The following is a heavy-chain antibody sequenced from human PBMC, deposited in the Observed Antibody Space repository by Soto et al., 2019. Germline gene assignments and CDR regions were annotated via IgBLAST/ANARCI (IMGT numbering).Heavy chain of an antibody. CDR1: GGSISSSSYY. CDR2: IYYSGST. V-gene: IGHV4-39*01. CDR3: ARLCRGPGYCSSTSCFDRRTKDRRCWFDP. J-gene: IGHJ5*02. Sequence: SETLSLTCTVSGGSISSSSYYWGWIRQPPGKGLEWIGSIYYSGSTYYNPSLKSRVTISVDTSKNQFSLKLSSVTAADTAVYYCARLCRGPGYCSSTSCFDRRTKDRRCWFDPWGQGTLVTVSS. D-gene: IGHD2-2*01.